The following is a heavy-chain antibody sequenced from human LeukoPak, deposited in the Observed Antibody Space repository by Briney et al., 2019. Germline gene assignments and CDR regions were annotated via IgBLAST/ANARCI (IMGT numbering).Heavy chain of an antibody. J-gene: IGHJ3*01. CDR1: GGPISSRVYS. Sequence: TLSLTCSVSGGPISSRVYSCTWIRQPPRKVLEWIGYIYSSGTTHYSPSLKSRVTLSVDTSKSKFSLKLSSVTAADAAVYYCARVGGSWYSAAFDVWGQGTMVTVSS. D-gene: IGHD6-13*01. V-gene: IGHV4-61*08. CDR3: ARVGGSWYSAAFDV. CDR2: IYSSGTT.